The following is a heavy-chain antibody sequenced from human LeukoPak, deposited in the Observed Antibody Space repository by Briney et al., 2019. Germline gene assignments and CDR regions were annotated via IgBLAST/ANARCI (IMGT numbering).Heavy chain of an antibody. J-gene: IGHJ3*02. Sequence: PSETLSLTCTVSVGSISSYYWSWIRHPQGRDWSGLDIYYSGSTNTNPSLKSRVTISVDTSKNQFSLRLSSVTAADTAVYYCARHASDYDSSGYYRKAFDIWGQGTLVTVSS. V-gene: IGHV4-59*08. D-gene: IGHD3-22*01. CDR3: ARHASDYDSSGYYRKAFDI. CDR1: VGSISSYY. CDR2: IYYSGST.